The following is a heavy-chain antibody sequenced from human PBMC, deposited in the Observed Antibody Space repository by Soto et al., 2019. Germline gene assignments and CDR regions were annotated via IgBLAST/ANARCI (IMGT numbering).Heavy chain of an antibody. CDR1: GFSFTNAW. V-gene: IGHV3-15*05. CDR2: IKSKTDGATT. CDR3: TTIIPKGKCDLGP. J-gene: IGHJ5*02. Sequence: GGSLRLSCAASGFSFTNAWMSCVRQAPGKGLEWIGRIKSKTDGATTDYAGPVKGRFTISRDDSTKTLFVQMNGLKTEDTAVYYCTTIIPKGKCDLGPWGQGTLVTVA.